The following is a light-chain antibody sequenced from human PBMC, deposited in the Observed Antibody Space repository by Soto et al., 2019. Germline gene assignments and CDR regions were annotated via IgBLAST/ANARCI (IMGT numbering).Light chain of an antibody. J-gene: IGKJ1*01. CDR3: HQYNHWLTWT. CDR2: SAS. CDR1: QSVSSK. Sequence: EIVMTQSQATLSVSLGERATLSCRASQSVSSKLAWYQQRPGQAPRLLIYSASTRATGIPARFSGSGSGTEFTLTISSLQSEDFAVYYCHQYNHWLTWTFGQGTKVDI. V-gene: IGKV3-15*01.